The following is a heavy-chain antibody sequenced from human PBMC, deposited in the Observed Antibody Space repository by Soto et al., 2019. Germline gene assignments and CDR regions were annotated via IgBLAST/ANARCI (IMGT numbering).Heavy chain of an antibody. V-gene: IGHV4-34*01. Sequence: SETLSLTCAVYGGSIIGYSWSWIRQPPGRGLEWIGAINHSGSTNYNPSLKSRVTTSVDTSKNQFSLKLSSVTAADTAVYYCARDNGGWGQGTLVTV. J-gene: IGHJ4*02. CDR3: ARDNGG. CDR1: GGSIIGYS. D-gene: IGHD1-1*01. CDR2: INHSGST.